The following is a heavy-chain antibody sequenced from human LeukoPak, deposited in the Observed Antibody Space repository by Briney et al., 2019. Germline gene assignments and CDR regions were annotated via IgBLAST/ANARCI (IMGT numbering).Heavy chain of an antibody. J-gene: IGHJ6*02. CDR3: AREGRSYGYKYYGMDV. D-gene: IGHD5-18*01. Sequence: ASVKVSCKASGYTFTGYYMHWVRQAPGQGLEWMGWINPNSGGTNYAQKFQGWVTMTRDTSISTAYMELSRLKSDDTAVYYCAREGRSYGYKYYGMDVWGQGTTVTVSS. V-gene: IGHV1-2*04. CDR1: GYTFTGYY. CDR2: INPNSGGT.